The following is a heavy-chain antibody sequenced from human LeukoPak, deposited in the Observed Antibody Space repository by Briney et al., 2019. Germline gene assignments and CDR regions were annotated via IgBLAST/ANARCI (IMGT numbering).Heavy chain of an antibody. J-gene: IGHJ6*03. Sequence: ASVKVSCKASGYTFTSYGISWVRQAPGQGLEWMGWINPNSGGTNYAQKFQGRVTMTRDTSISTAYMELSRLRSDDTAVYYCARGFKSDYMDVWGKGTTVTISS. CDR3: ARGFKSDYMDV. CDR1: GYTFTSYG. CDR2: INPNSGGT. V-gene: IGHV1-2*02.